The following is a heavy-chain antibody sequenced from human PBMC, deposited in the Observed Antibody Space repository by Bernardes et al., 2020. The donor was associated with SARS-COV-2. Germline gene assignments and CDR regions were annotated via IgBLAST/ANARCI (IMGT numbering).Heavy chain of an antibody. Sequence: SETLSLTCTVSGGSVSSNIYYWSWIRQPPGKGLEWIGYIYYTGSTNYNPSLKSRVTISVDRSKNQFSLKLSSVTAADTAIYNCARLRCSSTSCPFDYWGQGTLVTVSS. J-gene: IGHJ4*02. CDR1: GGSVSSNIYY. D-gene: IGHD2-2*01. V-gene: IGHV4-61*01. CDR2: IYYTGST. CDR3: ARLRCSSTSCPFDY.